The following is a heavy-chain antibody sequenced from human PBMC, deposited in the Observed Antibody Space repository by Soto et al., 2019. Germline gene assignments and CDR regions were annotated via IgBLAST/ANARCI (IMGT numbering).Heavy chain of an antibody. CDR1: GGSISNVNDC. V-gene: IGHV4-30-4*01. J-gene: IGHJ4*02. D-gene: IGHD7-27*01. CDR2: IYSGGSI. CDR3: AGGPSGDKVDY. Sequence: QVQLQESGPGLVKPSQTLSLTCIVSGGSISNVNDCWSWIRQRPDKGLEWIGHIYSGGSIYNNPSLTSRVTISVDKTKNPFSLHLSSVSAADTAVYYCAGGPSGDKVDYWGQGTLVTVSS.